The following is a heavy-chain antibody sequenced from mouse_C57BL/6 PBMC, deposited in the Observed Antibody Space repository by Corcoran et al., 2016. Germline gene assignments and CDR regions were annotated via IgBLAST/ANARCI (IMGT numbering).Heavy chain of an antibody. V-gene: IGHV1-19*01. CDR2: INPYNGGT. CDR1: GYTFTDYY. CDR3: AREELGNYAMDY. Sequence: EVQLQQSGPVLVKPGASVKMSCKASGYTFTDYYMNWVKQSHGKSLEWIGVINPYNGGTSYNQKFKGKATLTVDKSSSTAYMELNSLTSEDSAVYYCAREELGNYAMDYWGQGTSVTVSS. D-gene: IGHD4-1*01. J-gene: IGHJ4*01.